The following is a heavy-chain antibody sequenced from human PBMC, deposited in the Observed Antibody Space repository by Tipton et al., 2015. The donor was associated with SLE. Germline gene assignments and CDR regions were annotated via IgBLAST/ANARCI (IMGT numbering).Heavy chain of an antibody. CDR1: GGTFSSYA. J-gene: IGHJ1*01. CDR3: ARDPGSIAVAGTPFQH. Sequence: QLVQSGAEVKKPGSSVKVSCKASGGTFSSYAISWVRQAPGQGLEWMGGIIPIFGTANYAQKFQGRVTITADKSTSTAYMELSSLRSDDTAVYYCARDPGSIAVAGTPFQHWGQGTLVTVSS. D-gene: IGHD6-19*01. CDR2: IIPIFGTA. V-gene: IGHV1-69*06.